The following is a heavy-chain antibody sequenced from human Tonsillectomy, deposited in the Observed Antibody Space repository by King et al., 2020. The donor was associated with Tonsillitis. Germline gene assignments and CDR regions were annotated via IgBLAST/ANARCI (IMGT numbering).Heavy chain of an antibody. D-gene: IGHD3-22*01. CDR2: IYYSGST. V-gene: IGHV4-59*01. J-gene: IGHJ4*02. CDR3: ARVYYHDSSGYYYWYSLDY. Sequence: VQLQESGPGLVKPSETLSLTCTISGGSISTYYWSWIRQPPGKGLEWIGSIYYSGSTNYNPSLKSRVTISIDTSKNQFSLNLSSVTAADTAVYYCARVYYHDSSGYYYWYSLDYWGQGTLVTVSS. CDR1: GGSISTYY.